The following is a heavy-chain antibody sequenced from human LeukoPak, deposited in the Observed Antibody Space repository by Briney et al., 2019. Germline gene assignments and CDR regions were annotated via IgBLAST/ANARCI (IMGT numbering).Heavy chain of an antibody. J-gene: IGHJ6*02. Sequence: PSETLSLTCTVSGGSISSYYWSWIRQPAGKGLEWIGRIYTSGSTNYNPSLKSRVTMSGDTYKNQFSLKVSSVTAADTAVYYCARQNYYLGIDVWGQGTTVTVSS. CDR2: IYTSGST. V-gene: IGHV4-4*07. CDR3: ARQNYYLGIDV. CDR1: GGSISSYY.